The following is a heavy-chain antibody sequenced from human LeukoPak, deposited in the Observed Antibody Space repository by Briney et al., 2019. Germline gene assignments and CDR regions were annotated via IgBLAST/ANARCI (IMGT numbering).Heavy chain of an antibody. J-gene: IGHJ4*02. CDR3: ARGRGSYFDY. D-gene: IGHD3-10*01. V-gene: IGHV4-39*01. Sequence: SETLSLTCTVSGGSISSNNYYWGWIRQPPGKGLEWIGTIYYTGNTYCNPSLQSRVTISIDTSKNQFSLKLSSVTVADTAVYYCARGRGSYFDYWGQGTLVTVSS. CDR1: GGSISSNNYY. CDR2: IYYTGNT.